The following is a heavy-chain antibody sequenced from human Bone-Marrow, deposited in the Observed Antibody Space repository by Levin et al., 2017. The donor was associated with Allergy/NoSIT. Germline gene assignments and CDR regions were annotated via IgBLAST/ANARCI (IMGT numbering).Heavy chain of an antibody. CDR2: IKTDGTST. Sequence: GGSLRLSCAASGFTFSKYWMHWVLQAPGKGLTWVARIKTDGTSTTYAESLRGRFTISRDNAKNTLYLQMNSLRPEDTAVYYCARDGDYTNLRPFDYWGQGTLVTVS. CDR3: ARDGDYTNLRPFDY. CDR1: GFTFSKYW. J-gene: IGHJ4*02. D-gene: IGHD4-11*01. V-gene: IGHV3-74*01.